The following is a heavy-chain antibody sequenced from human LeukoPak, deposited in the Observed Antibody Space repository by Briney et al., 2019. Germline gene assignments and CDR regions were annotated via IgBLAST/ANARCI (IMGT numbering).Heavy chain of an antibody. J-gene: IGHJ5*02. D-gene: IGHD6-19*01. Sequence: SQTLSLTCVISGDSVSSNSAAWNWIRQSPSRGLEWLGRTYYRSKWYNDYAVSVKGRITINPDTSKNQSSLQLNSVTPEDTAVYYCARDMGSYASGFNCFDPWGQGTLVTVSS. CDR1: GDSVSSNSAA. CDR3: ARDMGSYASGFNCFDP. CDR2: TYYRSKWYN. V-gene: IGHV6-1*01.